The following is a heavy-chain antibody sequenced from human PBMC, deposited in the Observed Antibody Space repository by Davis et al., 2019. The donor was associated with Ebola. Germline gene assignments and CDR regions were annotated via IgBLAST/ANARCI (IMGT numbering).Heavy chain of an antibody. CDR2: ISYDGGNK. J-gene: IGHJ4*02. D-gene: IGHD3-22*01. Sequence: GESLKISCAASGFTFSSYTIHWVRQTPVKGPEWVAAISYDGGNKDYADSVKGRFTISRDNSKNTLYLQMNSLRGEDTAVYYCARVRARDSSSYHPLDYWGQGTLVTVSS. CDR1: GFTFSSYT. CDR3: ARVRARDSSSYHPLDY. V-gene: IGHV3-30-3*01.